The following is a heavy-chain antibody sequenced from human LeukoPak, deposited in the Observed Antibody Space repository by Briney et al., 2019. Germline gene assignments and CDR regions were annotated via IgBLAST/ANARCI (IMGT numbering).Heavy chain of an antibody. D-gene: IGHD3-3*01. CDR3: AREERYYDFWSGYYQRGLGFDY. Sequence: PSETLSLTCAVYGGSFSGYYWSWIRQPPGKGLEWIGEINHSGSTNYNPSLKSRVTISVDTSKNQFSLKLSSVTAADTAVYYCAREERYYDFWSGYYQRGLGFDYWGQGTLLTVSS. CDR2: INHSGST. V-gene: IGHV4-34*01. J-gene: IGHJ4*02. CDR1: GGSFSGYY.